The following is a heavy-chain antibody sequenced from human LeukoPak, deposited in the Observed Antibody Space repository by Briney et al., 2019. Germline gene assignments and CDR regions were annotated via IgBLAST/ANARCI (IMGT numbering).Heavy chain of an antibody. CDR3: AKTVGATRNYYYYMDV. D-gene: IGHD1-26*01. Sequence: PSETLSLTCAVYGGSFSGYHWSWIRQPPGKGLEWIGYTYNSGSTNYNPSLKSRVTISVDTSKNQFSLKLTSVTAADTAVYYCAKTVGATRNYYYYMDVWGKGTTVTVSS. J-gene: IGHJ6*03. CDR1: GGSFSGYH. CDR2: TYNSGST. V-gene: IGHV4-59*01.